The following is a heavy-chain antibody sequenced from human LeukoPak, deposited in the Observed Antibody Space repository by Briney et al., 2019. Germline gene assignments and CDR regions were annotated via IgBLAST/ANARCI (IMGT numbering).Heavy chain of an antibody. J-gene: IGHJ4*02. CDR1: GDSVSSNSGD. CDR3: ARGDSSSYTSSGCFDS. V-gene: IGHV6-1*01. CDR2: TYYRTKWYN. Sequence: SRTPSLSCAISGDSVSSNSGDWNCNRPSPSRGLEWLGRTYYRTKWYNDSVVSVNGRITINPDTSKNQFSLQLDSLTPEDTAVYYCARGDSSSYTSSGCFDSWGRGTLVTVSS. D-gene: IGHD6-13*01.